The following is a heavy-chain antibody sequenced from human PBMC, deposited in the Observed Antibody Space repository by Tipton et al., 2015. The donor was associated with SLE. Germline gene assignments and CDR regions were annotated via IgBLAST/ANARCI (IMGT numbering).Heavy chain of an antibody. CDR3: ARAYYYDSSGYSFDY. Sequence: SLRLSCAASGFTFSSYSMNWVRQAPGKGLEWVSYISSSSSTIYYADSVKGRFTISRDNAKNSLYLQMNSLRAEDTALYYCARAYYYDSSGYSFDYWGQGTLVTVSS. J-gene: IGHJ4*02. V-gene: IGHV3-48*01. CDR1: GFTFSSYS. D-gene: IGHD3-22*01. CDR2: ISSSSSTI.